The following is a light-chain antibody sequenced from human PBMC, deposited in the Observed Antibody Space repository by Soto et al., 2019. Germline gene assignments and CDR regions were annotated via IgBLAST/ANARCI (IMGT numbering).Light chain of an antibody. J-gene: IGKJ4*01. CDR3: QQSYSTLLT. Sequence: DIQMTQSPSSLSASVGDRVTITCRASQSISSYLNWYQQKPGKATKLLIYAASSLQSGVPSRFSGSGSGTDFTLTIISLQPEDFATYYCQQSYSTLLTFGGGTKVDIK. CDR1: QSISSY. V-gene: IGKV1-39*01. CDR2: AAS.